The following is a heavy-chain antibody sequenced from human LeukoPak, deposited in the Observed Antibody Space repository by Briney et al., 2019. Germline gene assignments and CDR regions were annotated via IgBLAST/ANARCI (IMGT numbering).Heavy chain of an antibody. J-gene: IGHJ4*02. Sequence: GGSLRLSCVASEFTFRSYWMTSGRQAPGKGVGVGASINQEGSEKYNVDSVKGRFTISRDNANNSLYLQMNCLRVEDTAVYYCARDGGYCSGGTCYSTHWGQGALVTVSS. V-gene: IGHV3-7*03. D-gene: IGHD2-15*01. CDR3: ARDGGYCSGGTCYSTH. CDR2: INQEGSEK. CDR1: EFTFRSYW.